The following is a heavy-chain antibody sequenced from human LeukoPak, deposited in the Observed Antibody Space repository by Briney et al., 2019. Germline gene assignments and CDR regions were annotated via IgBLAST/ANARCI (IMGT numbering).Heavy chain of an antibody. CDR2: IYTSGST. V-gene: IGHV4-4*07. Sequence: SETLSLTCTVSAGSTNSYYWSWIRRPAGKGLEWIGRIYTSGSTNYNPSLKSRVTMSVDTSKNQFSLKLSSVTAADTAVYYCARDKGILWPFDYWGQGTLVTGSS. CDR1: AGSTNSYY. CDR3: ARDKGILWPFDY. J-gene: IGHJ4*02. D-gene: IGHD2-21*01.